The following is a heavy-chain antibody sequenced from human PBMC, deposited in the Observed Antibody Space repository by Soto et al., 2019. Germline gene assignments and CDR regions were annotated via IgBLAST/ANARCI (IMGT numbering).Heavy chain of an antibody. J-gene: IGHJ4*02. CDR2: ISYDGSNK. Sequence: QVQLVESGGGVVQPGRSLRLSCAASGFTFSNYAIHWVRQAPGKGLEWVAVISYDGSNKYYADSVKGRFTISRDNSKNTLYLQMNSMRAEDTAVYYCAGERRGLDYWGKGTLVTVSS. CDR1: GFTFSNYA. V-gene: IGHV3-30-3*01. CDR3: AGERRGLDY.